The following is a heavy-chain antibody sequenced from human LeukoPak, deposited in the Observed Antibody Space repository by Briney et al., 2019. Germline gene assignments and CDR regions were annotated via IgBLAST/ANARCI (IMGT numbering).Heavy chain of an antibody. V-gene: IGHV3-21*01. CDR1: GFTFSSYS. CDR3: AAGIQLWFNYYGMDV. CDR2: ISSSSSYI. J-gene: IGHJ6*02. Sequence: GGSLRLSCAASGFTFSSYSMNWVRQAPGKGLEWVSSISSSSSYIYYADSVKGRFTISRDNAKNSLYLQMNNLRAEDTAVYYCAAGIQLWFNYYGMDVWGQGTTVTVSS. D-gene: IGHD5-18*01.